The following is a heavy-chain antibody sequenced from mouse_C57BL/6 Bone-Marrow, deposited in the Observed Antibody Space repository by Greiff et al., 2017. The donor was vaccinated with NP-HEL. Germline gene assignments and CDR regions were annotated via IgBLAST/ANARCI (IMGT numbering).Heavy chain of an antibody. CDR3: ARPGITTVAPFDY. J-gene: IGHJ2*01. CDR1: GFTFSDYG. CDR2: ISSGSSTI. V-gene: IGHV5-17*01. D-gene: IGHD1-1*01. Sequence: EVKVVESGGGLVKPGGSLKLSCAASGFTFSDYGMHWVRQAPEKGLEWVAYISSGSSTIYYADTVKGRFTISRDNAKNTLFLQMTSLRSEDTAMYYCARPGITTVAPFDYWGQGTTLTVSS.